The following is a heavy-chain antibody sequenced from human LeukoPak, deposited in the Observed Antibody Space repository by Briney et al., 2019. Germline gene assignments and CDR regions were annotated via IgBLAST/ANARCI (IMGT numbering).Heavy chain of an antibody. D-gene: IGHD5-12*01. CDR3: ARLGHPPDEYSGYDSPPHWFDP. V-gene: IGHV5-51*01. CDR2: IYTGDSHT. J-gene: IGHJ5*02. Sequence: GASLKISSKGSAYSFTSYWIGWVSQMHGKCLEWKGIIYTGDSHTRYSPSFQGEVTISADKSISTAYLQWSSLKASDTAMYYCARLGHPPDEYSGYDSPPHWFDPWGQGTLVTVSS. CDR1: AYSFTSYW.